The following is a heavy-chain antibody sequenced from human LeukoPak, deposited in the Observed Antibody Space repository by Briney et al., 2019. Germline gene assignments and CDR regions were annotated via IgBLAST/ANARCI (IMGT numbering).Heavy chain of an antibody. D-gene: IGHD3-10*01. CDR3: ARGVFYYYGSGSYFDY. Sequence: GGSLSLSCTASGFIFSDHAMHWVRQAPGKGLEYISAISINGGSTYYANSVKGRFTISRDNYRDTLYLQMGSLRAEDMAVYYCARGVFYYYGSGSYFDYWGQGTLVTVSS. J-gene: IGHJ4*02. CDR1: GFIFSDHA. V-gene: IGHV3-64*01. CDR2: ISINGGST.